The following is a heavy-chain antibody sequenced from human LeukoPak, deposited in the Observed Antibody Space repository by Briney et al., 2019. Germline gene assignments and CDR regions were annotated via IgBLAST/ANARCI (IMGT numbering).Heavy chain of an antibody. CDR2: ISGSGGST. CDR3: AKVPYYDFWSGYLRAYFDY. J-gene: IGHJ4*02. D-gene: IGHD3-3*01. V-gene: IGHV3-23*01. Sequence: PGGALRLSCAASGFTFSSYAMSWVRQAPGKGLEWVSAISGSGGSTYYADSVKGRFTISRDNSKNTLYLQMNSLRAEDTAVYYCAKVPYYDFWSGYLRAYFDYWGQGTLVTVSS. CDR1: GFTFSSYA.